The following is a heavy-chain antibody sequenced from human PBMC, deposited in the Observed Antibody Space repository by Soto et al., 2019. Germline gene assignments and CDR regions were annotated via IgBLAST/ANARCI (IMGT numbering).Heavy chain of an antibody. V-gene: IGHV3-23*01. J-gene: IGHJ4*02. CDR1: GFTFSSSS. Sequence: GGSLRLSCAASGFTFSSSSMSWVRQAPGKGLEWVSVITSGGITYYADSVKGRFTVSRDISKNTMYLQMNSLRAEDTAVYYCAKWVRYWGQGTLVTVSS. CDR3: AKWVRY. CDR2: ITSGGIT.